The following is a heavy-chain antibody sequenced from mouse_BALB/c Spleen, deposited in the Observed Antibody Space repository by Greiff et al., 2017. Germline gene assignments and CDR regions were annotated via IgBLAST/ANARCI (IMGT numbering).Heavy chain of an antibody. V-gene: IGHV1S56*01. Sequence: QVQLQQSGPELVKPGALVKISCTASGYTFTSYDINWVKQRPGKGLEWIGWIYPGDGSTKYNEKFKGKSTLTADKSSSTAYMQLSSLTSENSAVYYCARRPRIHYYGHWYFDVWGAGTTVTVSA. CDR1: GYTFTSYD. CDR2: IYPGDGST. J-gene: IGHJ1*01. D-gene: IGHD1-2*01. CDR3: ARRPRIHYYGHWYFDV.